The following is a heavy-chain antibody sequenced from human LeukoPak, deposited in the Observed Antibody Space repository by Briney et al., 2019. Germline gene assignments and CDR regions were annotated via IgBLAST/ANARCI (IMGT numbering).Heavy chain of an antibody. D-gene: IGHD2-15*01. J-gene: IGHJ3*02. CDR1: GYTFTSYG. CDR2: ISAYNGNT. CDR3: ARAFGVGGRGNAFDI. V-gene: IGHV1-18*01. Sequence: ASVKVSCKASGYTFTSYGISWVRQAPGQGLEWMGGISAYNGNTNYAQKLQGRVTMTTDTSTSTAYMELRSLRSDDTAVYYCARAFGVGGRGNAFDIWGQGTMVTVSS.